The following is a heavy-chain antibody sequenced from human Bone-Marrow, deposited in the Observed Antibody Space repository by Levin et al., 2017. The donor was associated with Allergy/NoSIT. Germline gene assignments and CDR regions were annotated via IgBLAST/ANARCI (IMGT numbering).Heavy chain of an antibody. Sequence: GGSLRLSCAASGFTFSSYAMHWVRQAAGKGLEWVAVISYDGSNKYYADSVKGRFTISRDNSKNTLYLQMNSLRAEDTAVYYCARDYKWELLYPGSYWGQGTLVTVSS. J-gene: IGHJ4*02. CDR3: ARDYKWELLYPGSY. V-gene: IGHV3-30*04. D-gene: IGHD1-26*01. CDR1: GFTFSSYA. CDR2: ISYDGSNK.